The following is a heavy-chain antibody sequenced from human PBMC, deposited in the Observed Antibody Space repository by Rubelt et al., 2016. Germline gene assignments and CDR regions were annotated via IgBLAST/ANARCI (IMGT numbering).Heavy chain of an antibody. J-gene: IGHJ4*02. Sequence: QLQLQGSGPGLVKPSETLSLTCTVSGGSITDSSYYWGWIRQPPGKGLEWLGTIYHSGSTNYNPSLKSRVTISVDKSKNHVSLGLTSVTAADTAVYYCARVNRYYFDYWGQGTLVTVSS. CDR2: IYHSGST. CDR1: GGSITDSSYY. CDR3: ARVNRYYFDY. V-gene: IGHV4-39*07.